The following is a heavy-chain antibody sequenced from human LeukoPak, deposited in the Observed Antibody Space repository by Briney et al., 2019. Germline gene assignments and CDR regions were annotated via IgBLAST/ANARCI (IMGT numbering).Heavy chain of an antibody. Sequence: SQTLSLTCTVSGGSISSGDYYWSWIRQPPGKGLEWIGYIYYSGSTYYNPSLKSRVTISVDTSKNQFSLKLSSVTAADTAAYYCASGEYSYYYYYMDVWGKGTTVTVSS. V-gene: IGHV4-30-4*08. CDR1: GGSISSGDYY. CDR2: IYYSGST. CDR3: ASGEYSYYYYYMDV. J-gene: IGHJ6*03. D-gene: IGHD3-3*01.